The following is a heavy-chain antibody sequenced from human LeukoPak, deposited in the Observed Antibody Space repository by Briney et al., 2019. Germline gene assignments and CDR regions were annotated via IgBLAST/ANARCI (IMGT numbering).Heavy chain of an antibody. Sequence: GGSLTLSCAASGFTFDDSAMHWLRQAPGRGLEWVSLITGDGTTTYYADLVKGRFTISRDNAKNSLYLQMNSLRAEDTAFYYCASDYIAVSARGTEYFQHWGQGTPVTVSS. CDR1: GFTFDDSA. CDR2: ITGDGTTT. J-gene: IGHJ1*01. V-gene: IGHV3-43*02. CDR3: ASDYIAVSARGTEYFQH. D-gene: IGHD6-19*01.